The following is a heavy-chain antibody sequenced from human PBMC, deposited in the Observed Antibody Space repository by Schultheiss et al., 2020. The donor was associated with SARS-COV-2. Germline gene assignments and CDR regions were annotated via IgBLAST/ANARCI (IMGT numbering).Heavy chain of an antibody. Sequence: ASVKVSCKASGYTFTSYGISWVRQAPGQGLEWMGWINPNSGGTNYAQKFQGRVTMTRDTSISTAYMELSRLRSDDTAVYYCARQLRFLEWLLRSPGNAFDIWGQGTMVTVSS. CDR1: GYTFTSYG. D-gene: IGHD3-3*01. J-gene: IGHJ3*02. CDR3: ARQLRFLEWLLRSPGNAFDI. CDR2: INPNSGGT. V-gene: IGHV1-2*02.